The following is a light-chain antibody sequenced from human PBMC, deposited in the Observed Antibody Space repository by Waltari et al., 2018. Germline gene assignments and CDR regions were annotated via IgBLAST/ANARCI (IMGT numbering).Light chain of an antibody. CDR2: DAS. J-gene: IGKJ2*02. V-gene: IGKV3-11*01. CDR3: QQRYNFGT. CDR1: QSVSRT. Sequence: EIVLTQSPATLSLSPGERATLSCRASQSVSRTLAWYQQQPGQAPRLLIYDASSRATGIPARFSGSGSGTDFTLTISSLEPEDFAVYYCQQRYNFGTFGQGTKLEIK.